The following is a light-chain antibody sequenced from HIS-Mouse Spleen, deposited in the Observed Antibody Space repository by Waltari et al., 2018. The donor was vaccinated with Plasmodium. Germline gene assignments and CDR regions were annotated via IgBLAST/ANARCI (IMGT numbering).Light chain of an antibody. Sequence: DIQMTQSPSSLSASVGDRVTLPCQASQDISNYLNWYQQNPGKAPKLLIYDASNLETGVPSRFSGSGSGTDFTFTISSLQPEDIATYYCQQYDNLPPLFTFGPGTKVDIK. V-gene: IGKV1-33*01. CDR3: QQYDNLPPLFT. CDR2: DAS. J-gene: IGKJ3*01. CDR1: QDISNY.